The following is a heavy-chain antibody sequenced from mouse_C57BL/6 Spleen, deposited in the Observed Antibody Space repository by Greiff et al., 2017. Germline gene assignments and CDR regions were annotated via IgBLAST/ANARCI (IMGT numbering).Heavy chain of an antibody. Sequence: QVQLQQSGAELVRPGTSVKVSCKASGYAFTNYLIEWVKQRPGQGLEWIGVINPGSGGTNYNGKFKGKATLTADKSSSTAYMQLSSLTSEDSAVYFCARWAGTGAMDYWGQGTSVTVSS. V-gene: IGHV1-54*01. CDR3: ARWAGTGAMDY. J-gene: IGHJ4*01. CDR2: INPGSGGT. CDR1: GYAFTNYL. D-gene: IGHD3-3*01.